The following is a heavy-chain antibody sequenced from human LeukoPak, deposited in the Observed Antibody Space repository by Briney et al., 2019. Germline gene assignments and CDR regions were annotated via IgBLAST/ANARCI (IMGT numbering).Heavy chain of an antibody. J-gene: IGHJ4*02. CDR3: ARGTVDTGMVYYFDY. Sequence: GASVKVSCKPSGGTFSSYAISWVRQAPGQGLEWMGGIIPIFGTANYTQKFQGRVTITTDESTSTAYMELSSLRSEDTAVYYCARGTVDTGMVYYFDYWGQGTLVTVSS. CDR1: GGTFSSYA. CDR2: IIPIFGTA. D-gene: IGHD5-18*01. V-gene: IGHV1-69*05.